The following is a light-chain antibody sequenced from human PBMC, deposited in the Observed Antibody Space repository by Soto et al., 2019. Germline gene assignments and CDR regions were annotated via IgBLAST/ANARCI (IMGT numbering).Light chain of an antibody. J-gene: IGLJ2*01. CDR3: QSYDSRVSGRV. V-gene: IGLV1-40*01. CDR2: GNS. CDR1: SSNIGAGYD. Sequence: QSVLTQPPSVSGAPGQRVTISCTGSSSNIGAGYDVHWYQQLPGTAPKLLIYGNSNRPSGVPDRFSGSNSGTSASLAITGLEAEDEADYYCQSYDSRVSGRVFGGGTKLTVL.